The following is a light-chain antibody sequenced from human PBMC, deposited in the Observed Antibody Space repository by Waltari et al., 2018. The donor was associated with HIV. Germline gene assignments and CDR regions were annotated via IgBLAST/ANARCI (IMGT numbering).Light chain of an antibody. CDR3: YSTDSSGNHWL. V-gene: IGLV3-10*01. Sequence: SYELTQPPSVSVSPGQTARITCSGDALPEKYAFWYQQKSGQAPGRVIYEDGKRPSGIPWSFSGSSSGTLATLTISGAQVEDEADYYCYSTDSSGNHWLFGGGTKLTVL. J-gene: IGLJ3*02. CDR1: ALPEKY. CDR2: EDG.